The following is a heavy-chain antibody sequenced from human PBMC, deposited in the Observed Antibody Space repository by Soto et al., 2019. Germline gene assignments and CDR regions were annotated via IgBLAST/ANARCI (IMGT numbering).Heavy chain of an antibody. J-gene: IGHJ5*02. D-gene: IGHD6-13*01. CDR3: ARDQGSSSEYNWFDP. CDR1: GGSISSYY. V-gene: IGHV4-59*01. Sequence: LSLTCTVSGGSISSYYWSWIRQPPGKGLEWIGYIYYSGSTNYNPSLKSRVTISVDTSKNQFSLKLSSVTAADTAVYYCARDQGSSSEYNWFDPWGQGTLVTV. CDR2: IYYSGST.